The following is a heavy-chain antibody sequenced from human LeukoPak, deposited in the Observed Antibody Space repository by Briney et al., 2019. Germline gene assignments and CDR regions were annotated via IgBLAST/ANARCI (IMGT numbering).Heavy chain of an antibody. CDR2: IYTSGST. V-gene: IGHV4-61*09. D-gene: IGHD3-9*01. CDR3: ARRPYYDILTGYLGWYNWFDP. J-gene: IGHJ5*02. Sequence: SETLSLTCTVSGVSISSGSYYWSWIRQPAGKGLEWIGHIYTSGSTNYNPSLKSRVTISVDTSKNQFSLKLSSVTAADTAVYYCARRPYYDILTGYLGWYNWFDPWGQGTLVTVSS. CDR1: GVSISSGSYY.